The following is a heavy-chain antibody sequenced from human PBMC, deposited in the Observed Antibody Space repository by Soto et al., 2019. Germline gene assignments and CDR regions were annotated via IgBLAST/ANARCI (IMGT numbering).Heavy chain of an antibody. CDR3: AKATYYYDSSGYYPFDY. Sequence: GGSLRLSCAASGFTFTSYAMTWVRQAPGKGLEWVSAISGSGGSTYYADSVKGRFTISRDNSKNTLYLQMNSLRAEDTAVYYCAKATYYYDSSGYYPFDYWGQGTLVTVS. CDR1: GFTFTSYA. CDR2: ISGSGGST. V-gene: IGHV3-23*01. D-gene: IGHD3-22*01. J-gene: IGHJ4*02.